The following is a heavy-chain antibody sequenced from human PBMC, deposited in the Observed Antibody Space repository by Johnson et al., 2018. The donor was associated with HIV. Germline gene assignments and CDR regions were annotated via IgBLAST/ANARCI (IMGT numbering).Heavy chain of an antibody. V-gene: IGHV3-13*01. CDR1: AFSISTYG. Sequence: VQLVESGGGVVQPGRSLTLSCAASAFSISTYGMHWVRQAPGKGLEWVSAIGTAGDTYYPGSVKGRFTISRENAKNSLYLQMNSLRAGDTAVYYCARAGSSPAANDAFDIWGQGTMVTVSS. D-gene: IGHD6-13*01. CDR3: ARAGSSPAANDAFDI. CDR2: IGTAGDT. J-gene: IGHJ3*02.